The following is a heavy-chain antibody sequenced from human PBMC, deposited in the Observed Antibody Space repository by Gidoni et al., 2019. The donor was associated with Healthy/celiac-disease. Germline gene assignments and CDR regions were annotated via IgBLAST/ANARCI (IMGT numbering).Heavy chain of an antibody. CDR2: INPSGGST. CDR3: ARDVEHVVLMGYAISSTSAFDI. D-gene: IGHD2-8*01. Sequence: QVQLVQSGAEVKMHGASVKVSCTPSGYTFTSYYMPWVRQAPGKGLEWMGLINPSGGSTSYAQKCQGRVTMTRDTSTSTVYMELSSLRSEETAVYYCARDVEHVVLMGYAISSTSAFDIWGQGTMVTVSS. V-gene: IGHV1-46*01. CDR1: GYTFTSYY. J-gene: IGHJ3*02.